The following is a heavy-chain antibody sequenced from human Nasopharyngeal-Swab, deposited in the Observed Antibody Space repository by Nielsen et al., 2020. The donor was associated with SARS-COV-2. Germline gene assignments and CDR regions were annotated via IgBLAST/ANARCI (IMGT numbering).Heavy chain of an antibody. CDR2: IVLGIDKT. CDR3: ATLSAPRDGNNRAPMG. D-gene: IGHD5-24*01. J-gene: IGHJ4*02. Sequence: SVKVSCKASGFTFNGSAVQWVRQARGQRLEWIGWIVLGIDKTDYAQKFQDRVTITRDMSASTVYMQLSSLRSEDTALYYCATLSAPRDGNNRAPMGWGQGTLVTVSS. CDR1: GFTFNGSA. V-gene: IGHV1-58*01.